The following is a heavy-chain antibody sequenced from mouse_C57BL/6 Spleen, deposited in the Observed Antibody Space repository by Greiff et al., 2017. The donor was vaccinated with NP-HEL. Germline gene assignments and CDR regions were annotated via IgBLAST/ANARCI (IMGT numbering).Heavy chain of an antibody. D-gene: IGHD1-1*01. CDR1: GFTFSDYY. J-gene: IGHJ1*03. CDR3: ARAYYYGSSRYFDV. V-gene: IGHV5-16*01. CDR2: INYDGSST. Sequence: EVKLMESEGGLVQPGSSMKLSCTASGFTFSDYYMAWVRQVPEKGLEWVANINYDGSSTYYLDSLKSRFIISRDNAKNILYLQMSSLKSEDTATYYCARAYYYGSSRYFDVWGTGTTVTVSS.